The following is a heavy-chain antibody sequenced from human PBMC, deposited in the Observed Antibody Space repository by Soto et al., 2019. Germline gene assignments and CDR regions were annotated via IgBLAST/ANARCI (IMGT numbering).Heavy chain of an antibody. CDR2: VNGDGSST. D-gene: IGHD5-18*01. CDR1: GFTFSNHW. J-gene: IGHJ6*02. Sequence: EVQLVESGGGLVQPGGSLRLSCAAAGFTFSNHWMHWVRQAPGKGLVWVSRVNGDGSSTFFADSVRGRFTISRDNAKNTVYLEMNSLRGEDTAVYYCARAIQNRYGMDVWGQGTTVTVSS. V-gene: IGHV3-74*01. CDR3: ARAIQNRYGMDV.